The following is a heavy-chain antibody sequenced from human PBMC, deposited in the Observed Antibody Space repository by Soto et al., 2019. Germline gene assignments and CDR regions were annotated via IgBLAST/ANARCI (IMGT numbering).Heavy chain of an antibody. CDR1: GGSISSGDYY. Sequence: SETLSLTCTVSGGSISSGDYYWSWIPKPPGKGLEWIGYIYYSGSTYYNPSLKSRVTISVDTSKNQFSLKLSSVTAADTAVYYCDRVTLYNWNYLFDPWGQGTLVTVSS. CDR2: IYYSGST. CDR3: DRVTLYNWNYLFDP. V-gene: IGHV4-30-4*01. J-gene: IGHJ5*02. D-gene: IGHD1-7*01.